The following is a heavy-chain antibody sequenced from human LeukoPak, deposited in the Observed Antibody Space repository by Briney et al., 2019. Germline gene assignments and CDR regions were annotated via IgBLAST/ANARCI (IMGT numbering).Heavy chain of an antibody. CDR3: ARGPRVTSYYYFYYMDV. CDR1: EFSVGSNY. CDR2: IYSGGST. Sequence: GGSLRLSCAASEFSVGSNYMTWVRQAPGKGLEWVSLIYSGGSTYYADSVKGRFTISRDNSKNTLYLQMNSLRAEDMAVYYCARGPRVTSYYYFYYMDVWGKGTTVTISS. D-gene: IGHD4-17*01. J-gene: IGHJ6*03. V-gene: IGHV3-66*01.